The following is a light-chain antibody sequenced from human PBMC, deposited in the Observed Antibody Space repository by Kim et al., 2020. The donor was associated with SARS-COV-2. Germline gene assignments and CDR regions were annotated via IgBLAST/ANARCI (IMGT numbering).Light chain of an antibody. CDR3: QSYDISNVI. Sequence: TVTVTRTPSCASIADNYVQWYQQRPHSAPTIGIYEDDQRPSGVPARFSGSIDSSSSSASLTISGLKTEDEADYYCQSYDISNVIFGGGTQLTVL. CDR1: CASIADNY. CDR2: EDD. V-gene: IGLV6-57*03. J-gene: IGLJ2*01.